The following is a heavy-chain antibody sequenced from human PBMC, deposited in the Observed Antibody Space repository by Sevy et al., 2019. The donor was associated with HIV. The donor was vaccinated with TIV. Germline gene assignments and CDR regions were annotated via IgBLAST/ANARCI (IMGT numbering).Heavy chain of an antibody. CDR3: ARDRYYDSSGSLLD. D-gene: IGHD3-22*01. CDR1: GFTFSDYY. J-gene: IGHJ4*02. CDR2: ISSSSSYT. Sequence: GGALRLSCAASGFTFSDYYMSWIRQAPGKGLEWVSYISSSSSYTNYADSVKGRFTISRDNAKNSLYLQMNSLGAEDTAVYYCARDRYYDSSGSLLDWGQGTLVTVSS. V-gene: IGHV3-11*06.